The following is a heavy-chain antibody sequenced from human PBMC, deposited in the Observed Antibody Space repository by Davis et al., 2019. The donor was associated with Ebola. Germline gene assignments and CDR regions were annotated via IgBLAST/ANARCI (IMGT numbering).Heavy chain of an antibody. CDR3: ATRSSGWYGG. Sequence: PGGSLRLSCAVYGGSFSGYYWSWIRQPPGKGLEWIGEINHSGSTNYNPSLKSRVTISVDTSKNQFSLKLSSVTAADTAVYYCATRSSGWYGGWGQGTLVTVSS. CDR1: GGSFSGYY. D-gene: IGHD6-19*01. J-gene: IGHJ4*02. CDR2: INHSGST. V-gene: IGHV4-34*01.